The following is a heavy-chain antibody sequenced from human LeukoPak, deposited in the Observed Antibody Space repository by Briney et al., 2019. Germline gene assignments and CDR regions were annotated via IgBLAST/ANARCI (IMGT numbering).Heavy chain of an antibody. CDR2: ISGSGGST. CDR3: AKDGGLYTSSFDY. CDR1: GFTFSSDA. D-gene: IGHD6-13*01. J-gene: IGHJ4*02. V-gene: IGHV3-23*01. Sequence: QPGGSLRLSCAASGFTFSSDAMSWVRQAPGKGLEWVSAISGSGGSTYYADSVKGRFTISRDNSKNTLFLQINSLRAEDAAVYYCAKDGGLYTSSFDYWGQGALVTVSS.